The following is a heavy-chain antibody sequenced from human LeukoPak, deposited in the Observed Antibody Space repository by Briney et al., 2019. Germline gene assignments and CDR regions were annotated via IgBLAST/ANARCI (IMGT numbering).Heavy chain of an antibody. CDR1: GFTFSSYS. CDR2: ISSSSSYI. V-gene: IGHV3-21*01. Sequence: KPGGSLRLSCAASGFTFSSYSMNWVRQALGKGLKWVSSISSSSSYIYYADSVKGRFTISRDNAKNSLYLQMNSLRAEDTAVYYCASLGRNGVELSSGYWGQGTLVTVSS. CDR3: ASLGRNGVELSSGY. J-gene: IGHJ4*02. D-gene: IGHD1-7*01.